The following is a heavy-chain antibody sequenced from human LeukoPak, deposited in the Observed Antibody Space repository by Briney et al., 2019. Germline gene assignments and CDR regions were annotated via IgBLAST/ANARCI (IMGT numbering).Heavy chain of an antibody. CDR1: GYTFTSYA. CDR2: INTNTGNP. J-gene: IGHJ5*02. CDR3: AREWAGQQWLKYNWFDP. V-gene: IGHV7-4-1*02. Sequence: ASVKVSCKASGYTFTSYAMNWVRQAPGQELEWMGWINTNTGNPTYAQGFTGRFVFSLDTSVSTAYLQISSLKAEDTAVYYCAREWAGQQWLKYNWFDPWGQGTLVTVSS. D-gene: IGHD6-19*01.